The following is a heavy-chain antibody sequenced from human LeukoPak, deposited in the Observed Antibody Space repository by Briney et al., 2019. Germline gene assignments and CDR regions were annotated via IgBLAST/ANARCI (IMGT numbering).Heavy chain of an antibody. Sequence: SETLSLTCTVSGGSISSYYWSWIRQPPGKGLEWIGYIYYSGSTNYNPSLKSRVTISVDTSKNQFSLKLDSVTAADTAVYYCARVTGAARGIYYDYYYMDVWGKGTTVTVSS. CDR2: IYYSGST. J-gene: IGHJ6*03. V-gene: IGHV4-59*12. CDR3: ARVTGAARGIYYDYYYMDV. CDR1: GGSISSYY. D-gene: IGHD7-27*01.